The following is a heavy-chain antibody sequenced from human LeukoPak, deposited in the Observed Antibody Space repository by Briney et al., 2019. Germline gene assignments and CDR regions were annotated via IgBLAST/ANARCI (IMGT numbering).Heavy chain of an antibody. V-gene: IGHV3-23*01. Sequence: GGSLRLSCAASDFSFITYAMSWVRQAPGKGLEWVSTISGGGDATYYADSVKGRFTISRDNSKNTLYLQMNSLRVEDTAVYYCARDSSMLRGPLVVYYFDFWGQGTLVTVSS. CDR1: DFSFITYA. D-gene: IGHD3-10*01. CDR3: ARDSSMLRGPLVVYYFDF. CDR2: ISGGGDAT. J-gene: IGHJ4*02.